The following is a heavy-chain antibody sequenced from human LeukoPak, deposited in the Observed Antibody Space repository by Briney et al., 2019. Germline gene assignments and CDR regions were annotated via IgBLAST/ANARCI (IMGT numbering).Heavy chain of an antibody. CDR3: GSDVGYGQTDY. J-gene: IGHJ4*02. V-gene: IGHV3-23*01. D-gene: IGHD5-12*01. CDR2: ISGGGGST. Sequence: QPGASLRLSCAASGFTFSSYAMSWVSQAPGKGMEWVSAISGGGGSTYYADSVKGRFTISRDNSKSTLYLQMNSLRAEDTAVYYCGSDVGYGQTDYWGQGTLVTVSS. CDR1: GFTFSSYA.